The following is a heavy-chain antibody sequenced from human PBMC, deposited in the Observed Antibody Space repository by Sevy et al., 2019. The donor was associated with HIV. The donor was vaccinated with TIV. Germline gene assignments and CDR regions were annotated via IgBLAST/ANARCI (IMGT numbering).Heavy chain of an antibody. J-gene: IGHJ3*02. CDR1: GYTFTGYY. D-gene: IGHD4-17*01. Sequence: ASVKVSCKASGYTFTGYYMHWVRQAPGQGLEWMGWINPNSGGTNYAQKFQGRVTMTRDTSISTAYMELSRLRSDDTAVYYCARGATTVVTPSFAFDIWGQGTMVNVSS. CDR3: ARGATTVVTPSFAFDI. CDR2: INPNSGGT. V-gene: IGHV1-2*02.